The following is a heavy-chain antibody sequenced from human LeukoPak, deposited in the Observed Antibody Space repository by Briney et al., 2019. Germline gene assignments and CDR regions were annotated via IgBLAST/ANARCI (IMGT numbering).Heavy chain of an antibody. J-gene: IGHJ4*02. V-gene: IGHV1-18*01. CDR1: GYTFTSYG. CDR3: ARVFHDSSGHYPYYFDY. CDR2: ISAYNGNT. D-gene: IGHD3-22*01. Sequence: ASGKVSCKASGYTFTSYGISWVRQAPGQGLEWMGWISAYNGNTNYAQKLQGRVTMTTDTSTSTAYMELRSLRSDDTAVYYCARVFHDSSGHYPYYFDYWGQGTLVPVSS.